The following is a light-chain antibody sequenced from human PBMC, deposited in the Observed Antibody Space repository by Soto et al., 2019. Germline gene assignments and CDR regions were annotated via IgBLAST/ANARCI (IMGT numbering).Light chain of an antibody. CDR3: QQYGSSGT. Sequence: EFVLTQSPGTLSLSPVERATLSCMASQTVRNNYLAWYQQKPGQAPRLLIYDASSRATGIPDRFSGGGSGTDFTLTISRLEPEDFAVYYCQQYGSSGTFGQGTKVDIK. CDR1: QTVRNNY. J-gene: IGKJ1*01. CDR2: DAS. V-gene: IGKV3-20*01.